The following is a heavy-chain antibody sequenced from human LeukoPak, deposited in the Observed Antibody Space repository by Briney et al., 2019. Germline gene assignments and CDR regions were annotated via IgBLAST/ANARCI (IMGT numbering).Heavy chain of an antibody. J-gene: IGHJ4*02. CDR3: AKEKDCGGDCYFFDF. CDR1: GFAFDRFT. CDR2: IGRKSRYI. V-gene: IGHV3-43*01. D-gene: IGHD2-21*02. Sequence: GGSLRLSCEASGFAFDRFTMHWVRQVPGKGLEWASFIGRKSRYISYAESVTGRFTISRDNRKNSLYLQMNSLRSEDTAVYYCAKEKDCGGDCYFFDFWGRGTLVTVSS.